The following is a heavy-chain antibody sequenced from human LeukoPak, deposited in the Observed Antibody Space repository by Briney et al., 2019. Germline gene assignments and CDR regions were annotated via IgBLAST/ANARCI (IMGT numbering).Heavy chain of an antibody. CDR2: INHSGST. CDR1: GGSFSGYY. D-gene: IGHD6-13*01. CDR3: AVSPLVPIAAAGALHYYFDY. V-gene: IGHV4-34*01. Sequence: PSETLSLTCAVSGGSFSGYYWRWIRQPPGKGLECIGEINHSGSTNYNPSLKSRVTISVDTSKNQFSLKLSSVTAADTAVYYCAVSPLVPIAAAGALHYYFDYWGQGTLVTVSS. J-gene: IGHJ4*02.